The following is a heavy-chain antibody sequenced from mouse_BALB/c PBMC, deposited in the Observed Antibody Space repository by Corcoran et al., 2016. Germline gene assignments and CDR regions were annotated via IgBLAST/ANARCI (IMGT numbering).Heavy chain of an antibody. V-gene: IGHV9-3-1*01. CDR1: GYTFTNYG. CDR2: INTYTGEP. J-gene: IGHJ4*01. Sequence: QIQLVQSGPELKKPGETVKISCKASGYTFTNYGMNWVKQAPGKGLKWMGWINTYTGEPTYAAAFKGRLAFSLETSASTAYLQINNLKNEDTATYFCAREPYAMDYGCQGTAVTVSS. CDR3: AREPYAMDY.